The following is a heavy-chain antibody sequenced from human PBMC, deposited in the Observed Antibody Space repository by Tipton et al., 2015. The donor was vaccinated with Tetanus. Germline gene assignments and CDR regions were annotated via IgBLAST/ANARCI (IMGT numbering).Heavy chain of an antibody. V-gene: IGHV3-30-3*01. J-gene: IGHJ3*02. Sequence: AASGFTFSSYAMHWVRQAPGKGLEWVAVISYDGSNKYYADSVKGRFTISRDNSKNTLYLQMNSLRAEDTAVYYCARDGSSSPHDAFDIWGQGTMVTVSS. CDR3: ARDGSSSPHDAFDI. CDR1: GFTFSSYA. CDR2: ISYDGSNK. D-gene: IGHD6-6*01.